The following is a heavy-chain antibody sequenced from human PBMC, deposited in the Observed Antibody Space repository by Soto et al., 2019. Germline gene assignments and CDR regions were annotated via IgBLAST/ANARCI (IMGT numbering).Heavy chain of an antibody. Sequence: QVQLQESGPGLVKPSQTLSLTCTVSGGSISSGGYYWSWIRQHPGKGLEWIGYIYYSGSTYYNPSLKSRVTISVDTSKNQFSLKLSSVTAADTAVYYCASVVVVAAYWSSGHYYFDYWGQGTLVTVSS. CDR3: ASVVVVAAYWSSGHYYFDY. V-gene: IGHV4-31*03. D-gene: IGHD2-15*01. J-gene: IGHJ4*02. CDR1: GGSISSGGYY. CDR2: IYYSGST.